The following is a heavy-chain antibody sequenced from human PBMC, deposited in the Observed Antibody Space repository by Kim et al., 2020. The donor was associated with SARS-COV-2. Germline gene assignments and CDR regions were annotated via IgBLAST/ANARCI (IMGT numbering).Heavy chain of an antibody. Sequence: SETLSLTCTVSGGSISSYYWSWIRQPPGKGLEWIGYIYYSGSTNYNPSLKSRVTISVDTSKNQFSLKLSSVTAADTAVYYCARAGLWFGERCYFDYWGQGTLVTVSS. CDR2: IYYSGST. D-gene: IGHD3-10*01. CDR1: GGSISSYY. V-gene: IGHV4-59*01. CDR3: ARAGLWFGERCYFDY. J-gene: IGHJ4*02.